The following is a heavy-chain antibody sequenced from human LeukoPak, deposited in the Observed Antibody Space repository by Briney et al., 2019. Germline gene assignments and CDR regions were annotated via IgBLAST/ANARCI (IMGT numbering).Heavy chain of an antibody. D-gene: IGHD2-2*01. Sequence: SETLSLTCAVSGGSGGSISSSNWWNWVRQPPGKGLEWIGEIYHSGSTNYNPSLKSRVTISIDKSKNQFSLKLNSVTAADTAVYYCARAGQGYCSSASCFLSLDYWGQGTLVTVSS. J-gene: IGHJ4*02. CDR1: GGSGGSISSSNW. V-gene: IGHV4-4*02. CDR3: ARAGQGYCSSASCFLSLDY. CDR2: IYHSGST.